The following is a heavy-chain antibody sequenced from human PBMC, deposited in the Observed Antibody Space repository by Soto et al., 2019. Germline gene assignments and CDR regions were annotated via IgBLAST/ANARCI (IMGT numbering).Heavy chain of an antibody. CDR1: GDSVTGSSYY. V-gene: IGHV4-61*01. CDR2: IYYRGYT. D-gene: IGHD3-22*01. CDR3: ARGGYDSSGYYYFDY. Sequence: SETLSLTCTVSGDSVTGSSYYWSWVRQPPGKGLEWIGYIYYRGYTYYNPSLKSRVTIPVDTSKNQFSLKLSSVTAADTAVYSCARGGYDSSGYYYFDYWGQGTLVTVSS. J-gene: IGHJ4*02.